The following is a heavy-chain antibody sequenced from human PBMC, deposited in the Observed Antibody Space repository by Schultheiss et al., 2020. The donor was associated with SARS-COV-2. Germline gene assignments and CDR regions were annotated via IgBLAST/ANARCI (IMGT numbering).Heavy chain of an antibody. D-gene: IGHD2-2*01. CDR2: ISAYNGNT. V-gene: IGHV1-18*04. Sequence: ASVKVSCKASGYTFTGYYMHWVRQAPGQGLEWMGWISAYNGNTNYAQKLQGRVTMTTDTSASTAYMELSSLRSEDTAVYYCAREGGGVVTGWWDIVVVPAAQGGGNNWFDPWGQGTLVTVSS. J-gene: IGHJ5*02. CDR3: AREGGGVVTGWWDIVVVPAAQGGGNNWFDP. CDR1: GYTFTGYY.